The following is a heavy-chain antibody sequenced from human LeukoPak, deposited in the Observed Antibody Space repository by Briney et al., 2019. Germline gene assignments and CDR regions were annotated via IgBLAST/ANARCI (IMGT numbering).Heavy chain of an antibody. CDR1: GFTVSRNS. V-gene: IGHV3-53*01. CDR3: ARAHGMDV. J-gene: IGHJ6*02. CDR2: IHSGGNT. Sequence: PGGSLRLSCAVSGFTVSRNSMSWVRQAPGKGLEWVSVIHSGGNTYYADSVKGRFTISRDNAKNTLYLQMNSLRAEDTAMYYCARAHGMDVWGQGTTVTVSS.